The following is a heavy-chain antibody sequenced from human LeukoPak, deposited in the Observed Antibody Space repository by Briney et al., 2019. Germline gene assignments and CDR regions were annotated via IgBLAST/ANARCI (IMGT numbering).Heavy chain of an antibody. CDR3: ARDQRSGYSGYDYYYYYYMDV. CDR2: IYYSGST. D-gene: IGHD5-12*01. V-gene: IGHV4-59*01. Sequence: SETLSLTCTVSGGSISSYYWSWIRQPPGKGLEWIGYIYYSGSTNYNSSFKSRVTISIDTSKNQFSLRLSSVTAADTAVYYCARDQRSGYSGYDYYYYYYMDVWGKGTTVTVSS. CDR1: GGSISSYY. J-gene: IGHJ6*03.